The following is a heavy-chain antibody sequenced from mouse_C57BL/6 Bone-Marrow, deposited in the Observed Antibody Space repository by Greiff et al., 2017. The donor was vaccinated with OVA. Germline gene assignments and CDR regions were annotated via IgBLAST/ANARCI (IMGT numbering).Heavy chain of an antibody. CDR3: ARHGTVVARMDY. CDR2: IYPGDGDT. D-gene: IGHD1-1*01. Sequence: VKLQQSGPELVKPGASVKISCKASGYAFSSSWMNWVKQRPGKGLEWIGRIYPGDGDTNYNGKFKGKATLTADKSSSTAYMQLSSLTSEDSAVYFCARHGTVVARMDYWGQGTSVTVSS. V-gene: IGHV1-82*01. J-gene: IGHJ4*01. CDR1: GYAFSSSW.